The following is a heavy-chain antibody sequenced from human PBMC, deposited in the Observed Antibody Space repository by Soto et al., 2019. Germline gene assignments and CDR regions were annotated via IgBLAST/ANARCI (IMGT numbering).Heavy chain of an antibody. V-gene: IGHV1-18*01. D-gene: IGHD3-22*01. CDR1: GYTFTSYG. CDR3: ARDDPTYYYDSSGYGGAWFDP. CDR2: ISAYNGNT. Sequence: ASVKVSCKASGYTFTSYGISWVRQAPGQGLERMGWISAYNGNTNYAQKLQGRVTMTTDTSTSTAYMELRSLRSDDTAVYYCARDDPTYYYDSSGYGGAWFDPWGQGTLVTVSS. J-gene: IGHJ5*02.